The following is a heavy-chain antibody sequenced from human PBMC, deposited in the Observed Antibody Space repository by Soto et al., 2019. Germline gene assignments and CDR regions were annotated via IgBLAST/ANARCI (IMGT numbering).Heavy chain of an antibody. CDR3: ARGTTGDFWSGYYKKGWFDP. CDR1: GGSFSGYY. CDR2: INHSGST. D-gene: IGHD3-3*01. V-gene: IGHV4-34*01. J-gene: IGHJ5*02. Sequence: KTSETLSLTCAVYGGSFSGYYWSWIRQPPGKGLEWIGEINHSGSTNYNPSLKGRVTISVDTSKNQFSLKLSSVTAADTAVYYCARGTTGDFWSGYYKKGWFDPWGQGTLVTVSS.